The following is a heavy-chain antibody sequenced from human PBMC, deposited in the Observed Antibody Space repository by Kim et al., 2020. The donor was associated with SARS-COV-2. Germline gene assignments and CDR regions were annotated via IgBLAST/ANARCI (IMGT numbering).Heavy chain of an antibody. CDR3: ARREDYYYGSGSYYTPSYYYGMDV. CDR1: GYTFTSYA. V-gene: IGHV1-3*01. CDR2: INAGNGNT. Sequence: ASVKVSCKASGYTFTSYAMHWVRQAPGQRLERMGWINAGNGNTKYSQKFQGRVTITRDTSASTAYMELSSLRSEDTAVYYCARREDYYYGSGSYYTPSYYYGMDVWGQGTTVTVSS. J-gene: IGHJ6*02. D-gene: IGHD3-10*01.